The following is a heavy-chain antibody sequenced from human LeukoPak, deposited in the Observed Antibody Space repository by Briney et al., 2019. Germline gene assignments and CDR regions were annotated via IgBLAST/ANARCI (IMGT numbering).Heavy chain of an antibody. CDR3: AREGPYYSDTTGSYYFDF. CDR2: IIPLLGVG. V-gene: IGHV1-69*04. J-gene: IGHJ4*02. CDR1: GATFTSYA. Sequence: ASVKVSCKASGATFTSYAISWVRQAPGQGLQWMGRIIPLLGVGNYAQKFQGRVTITADTSTTTAYMELRSLRTDDTALFYCAREGPYYSDTTGSYYFDFWGQGTLVTVSS. D-gene: IGHD3-22*01.